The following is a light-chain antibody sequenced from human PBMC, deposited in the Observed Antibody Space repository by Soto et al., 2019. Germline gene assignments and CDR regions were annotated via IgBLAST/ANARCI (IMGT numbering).Light chain of an antibody. CDR2: STN. V-gene: IGLV1-44*01. Sequence: QSVLTQPPSASGTPGQRVTISCSGSSSNIGSNSANWYQQLPGTAPKLVMYSTNQRPSGVPDRFSGSKSGTPASLAISDLQSEDEADYYCAAWDDTLNGHVVFGGGTKVTVL. CDR1: SSNIGSNS. CDR3: AAWDDTLNGHVV. J-gene: IGLJ2*01.